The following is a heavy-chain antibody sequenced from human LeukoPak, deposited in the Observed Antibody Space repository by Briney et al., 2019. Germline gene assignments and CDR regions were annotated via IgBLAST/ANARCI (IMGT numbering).Heavy chain of an antibody. CDR2: IRYDGSNK. Sequence: GGSLRLSCAASGFTFSSYGMHWVRRAPGKGLEWVAFIRYDGSNKYYADSVKGRFTISRDNSKNTLYLQMNSLRAEDTAVYYCVVVPGSITIFGVVIIGDYWGQGTLVTVSS. CDR1: GFTFSSYG. J-gene: IGHJ4*02. CDR3: VVVPGSITIFGVVIIGDY. D-gene: IGHD3-3*01. V-gene: IGHV3-30*02.